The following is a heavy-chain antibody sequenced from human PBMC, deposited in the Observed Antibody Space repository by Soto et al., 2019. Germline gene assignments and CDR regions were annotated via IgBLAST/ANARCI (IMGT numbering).Heavy chain of an antibody. J-gene: IGHJ6*03. V-gene: IGHV3-33*01. Sequence: PGGSLRLSCAASGFTFSSYGMHWVRQAPGKGLEWVAVIWYDGSNKYYADSVKGRFTISRDNSKNTLYLQMNSLRAEDTAVYYCARAGGYNYYYYMDVWGKGTTVTVS. CDR1: GFTFSSYG. CDR3: ARAGGYNYYYYMDV. D-gene: IGHD1-26*01. CDR2: IWYDGSNK.